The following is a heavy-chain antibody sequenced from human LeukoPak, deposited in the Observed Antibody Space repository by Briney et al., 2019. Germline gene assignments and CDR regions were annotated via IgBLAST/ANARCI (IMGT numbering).Heavy chain of an antibody. CDR1: GFTFSNYA. Sequence: PGAFLRLSCAASGFTFSNYAMSWVRQAPGKGLEWVSAITGSGGNTYYADSVKGRFTISRDNSKNTVFLQMNSLRAEDTAVYYCAKWGDYDVLTGYYVSDYWGKGTLVTVSS. D-gene: IGHD3-9*01. CDR3: AKWGDYDVLTGYYVSDY. J-gene: IGHJ4*02. CDR2: ITGSGGNT. V-gene: IGHV3-23*01.